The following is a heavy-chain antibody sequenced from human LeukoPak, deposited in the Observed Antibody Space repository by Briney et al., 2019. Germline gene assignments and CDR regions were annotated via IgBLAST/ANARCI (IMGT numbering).Heavy chain of an antibody. CDR3: AREERQWFGDRAPDY. CDR2: VYRSGTT. CDR1: GYSISSGYH. J-gene: IGHJ4*02. Sequence: KPSETLSLTCVVSGYSISSGYHWGWIRQPPGGGLEWIGVVYRSGTTYYNPSLKSRLTISVDTSKNQFSLKLSSVTAADTAVYYCAREERQWFGDRAPDYWGQGTLVTVSS. D-gene: IGHD3-10*01. V-gene: IGHV4-38-2*02.